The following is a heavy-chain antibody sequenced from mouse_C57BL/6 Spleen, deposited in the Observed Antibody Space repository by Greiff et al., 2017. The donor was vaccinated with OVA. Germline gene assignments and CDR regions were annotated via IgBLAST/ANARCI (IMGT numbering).Heavy chain of an antibody. J-gene: IGHJ4*01. CDR1: GFSLTNYG. CDR3: ARQLGRDAMDY. D-gene: IGHD4-1*01. Sequence: VQRVESGPGLVAPSQSLSITCTVSGFSLTNYGVHWVRQPPGKGLEWLVVICSDGSTTYNSALNSRLSINKDNSKNQVVLKMNSLQTDDTAMYYCARQLGRDAMDYWGQGTSVTVSS. CDR2: ICSDGST. V-gene: IGHV2-6-1*01.